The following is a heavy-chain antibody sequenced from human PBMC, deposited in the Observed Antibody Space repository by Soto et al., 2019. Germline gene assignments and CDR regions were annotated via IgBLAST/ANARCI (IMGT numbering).Heavy chain of an antibody. CDR2: IYHSGNT. D-gene: IGHD2-2*01. CDR1: GDSISSGAW. J-gene: IGHJ5*02. V-gene: IGHV4-4*02. CDR3: ARDSRTGCSSTDCYMS. Sequence: QVQLQESGPGLVKASETLSLTCAVSGDSISSGAWWSWVRQSPGNGLQWIGEIYHSGNTRNNPSLKSRVTMSVDKSNNQFSLNLMSVTAADTATYYCARDSRTGCSSTDCYMSWGRGILVTVSS.